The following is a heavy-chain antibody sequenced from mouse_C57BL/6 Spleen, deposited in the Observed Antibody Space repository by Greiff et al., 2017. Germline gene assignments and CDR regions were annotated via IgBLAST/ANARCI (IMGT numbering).Heavy chain of an antibody. V-gene: IGHV1-55*01. D-gene: IGHD2-5*01. CDR1: GYTFTSYW. Sequence: QVQLQQSGAELVKPGASVKMSCKASGYTFTSYWITWVKQRPGQGLEWIGDIYPGSGSTNYNEKFKSKATLTVDTSSSTAYMQLSSLTSEDSAVYYCARWGSNYLMDYWGQGTSVTVSS. J-gene: IGHJ4*01. CDR2: IYPGSGST. CDR3: ARWGSNYLMDY.